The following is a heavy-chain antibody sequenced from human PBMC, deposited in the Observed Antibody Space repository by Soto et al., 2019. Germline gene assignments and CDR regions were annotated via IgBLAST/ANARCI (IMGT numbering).Heavy chain of an antibody. CDR3: ARSRDYFEASGFDN. V-gene: IGHV5-51*01. J-gene: IGHJ4*02. CDR1: GYNFTNYW. Sequence: PGESLKISCEGLGYNFTNYWIAWVRQKSGKGLEWMGIIYPGDSDTKYSPPYQGQVTISVDKSISAAYLQWNSLKASDTAIYLCARSRDYFEASGFDNWGQGTLVTVSS. D-gene: IGHD3-9*01. CDR2: IYPGDSDT.